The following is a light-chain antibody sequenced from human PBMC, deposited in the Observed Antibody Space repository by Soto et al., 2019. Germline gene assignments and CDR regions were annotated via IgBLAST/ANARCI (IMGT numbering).Light chain of an antibody. CDR3: QQYNSYPLT. Sequence: DIQMTQSPSTLSASVGDRVTITCRASQSISSWLAWYQQKPGKAPKLLIYDASSLEDWVPSRFSGTESGTEFSPTISNLQPEDFATYYCQQYNSYPLTFGGGTKVDI. J-gene: IGKJ4*01. CDR2: DAS. CDR1: QSISSW. V-gene: IGKV1-5*01.